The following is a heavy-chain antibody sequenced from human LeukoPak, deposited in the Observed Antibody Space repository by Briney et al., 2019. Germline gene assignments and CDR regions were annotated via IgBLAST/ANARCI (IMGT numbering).Heavy chain of an antibody. CDR3: ARDGSGSYMGYYYYGMDV. J-gene: IGHJ6*02. CDR1: GGSISSGDYY. V-gene: IGHV4-30-4*01. Sequence: PSETLLLTCTVSGGSISSGDYYWSWLRQPPGEGLEWIGYIYYSGSTYYNPSLKSRVTRSVDTSKNQFSLKLSSVTAADTAVYYCARDGSGSYMGYYYYGMDVRGPGNPVTVSS. CDR2: IYYSGST. D-gene: IGHD3-10*01.